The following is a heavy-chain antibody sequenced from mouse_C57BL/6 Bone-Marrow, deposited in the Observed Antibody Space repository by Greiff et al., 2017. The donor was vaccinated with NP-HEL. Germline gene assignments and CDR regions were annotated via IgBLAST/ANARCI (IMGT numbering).Heavy chain of an antibody. J-gene: IGHJ2*01. V-gene: IGHV1-4*01. CDR1: GYTFTSYT. CDR2: INPSSGYT. CDR3: AREDDFDY. Sequence: VQLQESGAELARPGASVKMSCKASGYTFTSYTMHWVKQRPGQGLEWIGYINPSSGYTKYNQKFKDKATLTADKSSSTAYMQLSSLTSEDSAVYYCAREDDFDYWGQGTTLTVSS.